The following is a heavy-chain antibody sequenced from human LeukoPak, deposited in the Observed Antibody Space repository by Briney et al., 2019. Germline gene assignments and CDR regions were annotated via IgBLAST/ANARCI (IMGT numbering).Heavy chain of an antibody. CDR1: GFTFSSCS. Sequence: GGSLRLSCAASGFTFSSCSMNWVRQAPGKGLEWVSSISSSSSYIYYADSVKGRFTISRDNAKNSLYLQMNSLRAEDTAVYYCAREEWGATRYFQHWGQGTLVTVSS. J-gene: IGHJ1*01. CDR2: ISSSSSYI. CDR3: AREEWGATRYFQH. D-gene: IGHD1-26*01. V-gene: IGHV3-21*01.